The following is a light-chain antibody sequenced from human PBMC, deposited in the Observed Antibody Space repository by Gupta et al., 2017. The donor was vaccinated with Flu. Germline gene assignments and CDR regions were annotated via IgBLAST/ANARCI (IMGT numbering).Light chain of an antibody. V-gene: IGKV2-28*01. CDR1: ENLLFSNGYNY. J-gene: IGKJ3*01. Sequence: DIVMTQSPLSLPVTPGEPASISCRSSENLLFSNGYNYLDWYLQKPGQSPQLLIYLGSNRASGVPDRFSGSGSGTDFTLKISRVEAEDVGIYYCRQALQTPFTFGPGTKVVFK. CDR2: LGS. CDR3: RQALQTPFT.